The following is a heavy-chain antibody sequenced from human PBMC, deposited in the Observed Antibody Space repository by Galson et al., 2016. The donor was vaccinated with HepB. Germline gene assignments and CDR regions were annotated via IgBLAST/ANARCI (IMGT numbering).Heavy chain of an antibody. J-gene: IGHJ6*04. D-gene: IGHD2/OR15-2a*01. CDR2: ISAYNGNT. Sequence: SVKVSCKASGYTFTSYGISWVRQAPGQGLEWMGWISAYNGNTNYAQKPQGRVTMTTDTSTSTAYMELRSLRSDDTAVDYCARDYLRRTTYRGGMDVWGKGTTVTVSS. CDR1: GYTFTSYG. V-gene: IGHV1-18*01. CDR3: ARDYLRRTTYRGGMDV.